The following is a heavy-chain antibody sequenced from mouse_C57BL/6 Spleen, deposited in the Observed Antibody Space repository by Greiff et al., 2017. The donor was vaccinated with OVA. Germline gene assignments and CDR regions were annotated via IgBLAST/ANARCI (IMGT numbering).Heavy chain of an antibody. CDR2: ISNLAYSI. V-gene: IGHV5-15*01. J-gene: IGHJ4*01. CDR1: GFTFSDYG. Sequence: EVQGVESGGGLVQPGGSLKLSCAASGFTFSDYGMAWVRQAPRKGPEWVAFISNLAYSIYYADTVTGRFTISRENAKNTLYLEMSSLRSEDTAMYYCARRGPPYAMDYWGQGTSVTVSS. CDR3: ARRGPPYAMDY.